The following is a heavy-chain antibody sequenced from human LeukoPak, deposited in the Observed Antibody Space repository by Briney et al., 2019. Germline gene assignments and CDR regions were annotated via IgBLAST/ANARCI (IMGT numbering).Heavy chain of an antibody. J-gene: IGHJ6*03. CDR3: ARGRGVAAAGPDYYYYYMDV. D-gene: IGHD6-13*01. CDR1: GYTFTSYD. V-gene: IGHV1-8*03. CDR2: MNPNRGNT. Sequence: ASVKVSCKASGYTFTSYDINWVRQATGPGLEWIGWMNPNRGNTGYAQKFQGRVTITRNTSISTAYMELSSLRSEDTAVYYCARGRGVAAAGPDYYYYYMDVWGKGTTVTVSS.